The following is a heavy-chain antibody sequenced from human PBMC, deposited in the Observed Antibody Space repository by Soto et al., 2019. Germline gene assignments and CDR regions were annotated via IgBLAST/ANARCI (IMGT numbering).Heavy chain of an antibody. CDR3: ARRGGSSWSEFDY. D-gene: IGHD6-13*01. Sequence: QVQLQESGPGLVKPSETLSLTCTVSGGSISNYYWSWIRQPPGKGLEWLGYIYYSGRTNYNPSLKSRLTLSVHTSKNLVSLKLGSVTAADTAVYYCARRGGSSWSEFDYWGQGTLVTVSS. CDR1: GGSISNYY. V-gene: IGHV4-59*08. J-gene: IGHJ4*02. CDR2: IYYSGRT.